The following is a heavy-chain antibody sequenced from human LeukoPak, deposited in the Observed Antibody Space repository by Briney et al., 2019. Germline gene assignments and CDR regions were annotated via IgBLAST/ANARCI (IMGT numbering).Heavy chain of an antibody. J-gene: IGHJ5*02. CDR1: GGSFSGYY. V-gene: IGHV4-34*01. CDR2: INHSGST. D-gene: IGHD2-2*01. CDR3: ARSIVVVPANWFDP. Sequence: SETLSLTCAVYGGSFSGYYWSWIRQPPGKGLEWIGEINHSGSTNYNPSLKSRVTISVDTSKNQFSLKLSSVTPADTAVYYCARSIVVVPANWFDPWGQGTLVTVSS.